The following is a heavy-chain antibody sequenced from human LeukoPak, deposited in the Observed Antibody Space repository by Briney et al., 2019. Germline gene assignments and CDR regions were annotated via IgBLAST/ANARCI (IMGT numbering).Heavy chain of an antibody. Sequence: SETLSLTCTVSGGSIGSYFWSWIRQPPGTGLEWIGYIYYSGSTNYNPSLKSRVTISVDTSKNQFSLKLSSVTAADTAIYYCARGGVGTIDYWGQGTLVTVSS. V-gene: IGHV4-59*01. CDR3: ARGGVGTIDY. CDR1: GGSIGSYF. J-gene: IGHJ4*02. D-gene: IGHD1-26*01. CDR2: IYYSGST.